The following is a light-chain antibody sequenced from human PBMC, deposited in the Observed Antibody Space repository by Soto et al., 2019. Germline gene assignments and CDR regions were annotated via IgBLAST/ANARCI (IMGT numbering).Light chain of an antibody. Sequence: DIQMTQSPSSLSASVGDTVTITCRASQGISNSLAWFQQKPGRVPQFLIYAASTLQPGVPPRFSGRGSGTDFPVTIRRLQPEDVATYYCQTYTSAPLTFRPGTRLEIK. CDR3: QTYTSAPLT. CDR2: AAS. V-gene: IGKV1-27*01. J-gene: IGKJ3*01. CDR1: QGISNS.